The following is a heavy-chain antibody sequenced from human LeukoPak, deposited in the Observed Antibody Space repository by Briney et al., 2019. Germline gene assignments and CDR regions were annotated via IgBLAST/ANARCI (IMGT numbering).Heavy chain of an antibody. CDR1: GGSISSSSYC. CDR2: IYYSGST. D-gene: IGHD3-22*01. J-gene: IGHJ5*02. V-gene: IGHV4-39*01. CDR3: ARLAPYYYDSSGYP. Sequence: PSETLSLTCTVSGGSISSSSYCWGWLRQPPGKGLEWIGSIYYSGSTYYNPSLKSRVTISVDTSKNQFSLKLSSVTAADTAVYYCARLAPYYYDSSGYPWGQGTLVTASS.